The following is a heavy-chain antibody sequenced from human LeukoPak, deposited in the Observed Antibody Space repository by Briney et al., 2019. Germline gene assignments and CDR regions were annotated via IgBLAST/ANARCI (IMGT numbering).Heavy chain of an antibody. CDR2: ISYDGSNK. Sequence: GRSLRLSCAPSGFTFSSYGMHWVRQAPGKGLEWVAVISYDGSNKYYADSVKGRFTISRDNSKNTLYLQMNSLRAEDTAVYYCAKEPAVASYYYYGMDVWGQGTTVTVS. J-gene: IGHJ6*02. V-gene: IGHV3-30*18. CDR1: GFTFSSYG. D-gene: IGHD6-19*01. CDR3: AKEPAVASYYYYGMDV.